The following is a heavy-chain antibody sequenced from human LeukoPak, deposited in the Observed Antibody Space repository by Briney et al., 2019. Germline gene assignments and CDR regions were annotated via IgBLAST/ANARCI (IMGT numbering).Heavy chain of an antibody. V-gene: IGHV3-21*01. D-gene: IGHD1-26*01. CDR2: ISSSSYI. CDR1: GFTFSSYS. CDR3: ARDKASGYSEPGFDY. J-gene: IGHJ4*02. Sequence: PGGSLRLSCAASGFTFSSYSMNLVRQAPGKGLEWVSSISSSSYIYYADSVKGRFTISRDNAKNSLYLQMNSLRAEDTAVYYCARDKASGYSEPGFDYWGQGTLVTVSS.